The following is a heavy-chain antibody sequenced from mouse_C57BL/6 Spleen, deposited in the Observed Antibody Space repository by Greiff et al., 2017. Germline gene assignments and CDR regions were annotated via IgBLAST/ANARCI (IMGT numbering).Heavy chain of an antibody. Sequence: EVKLQQSGPELVKPGASVKISCKASGYTFTDYYMNWVKQSHGKSLEWIGDINPNNGGTSYNQKFKGKATLTVDKSSSTAYMELRSLTSEDSAVYYCARGLLPQEDYFDYWGQGTTLTVSS. J-gene: IGHJ2*01. CDR2: INPNNGGT. CDR1: GYTFTDYY. CDR3: ARGLLPQEDYFDY. V-gene: IGHV1-26*01. D-gene: IGHD1-1*01.